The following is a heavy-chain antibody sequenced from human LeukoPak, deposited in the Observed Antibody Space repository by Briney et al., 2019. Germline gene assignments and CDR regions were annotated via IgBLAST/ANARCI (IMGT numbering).Heavy chain of an antibody. CDR3: SGVGPGAFFDFLRCYNNWFDP. CDR2: IYYSGST. J-gene: IGHJ5*02. CDR1: GGSISSGGYY. D-gene: IGHD3-3*01. V-gene: IGHV4-31*03. Sequence: SETLSLTCTVSGGSISSGGYYWSWIRQHPGKGLEWIGYIYYSGSTYYNPSLKSRVTISVDTSKNQFSLKLSSVTAADTAVYFWSGVGPGAFFDFLRCYNNWFDPWGQGTLVTVSS.